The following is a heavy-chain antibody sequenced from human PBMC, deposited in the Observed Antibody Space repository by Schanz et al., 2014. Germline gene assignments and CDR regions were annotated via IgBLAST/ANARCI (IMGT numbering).Heavy chain of an antibody. J-gene: IGHJ5*02. D-gene: IGHD2-8*02. V-gene: IGHV3-23*01. CDR1: GFSFGNYG. CDR3: AKTLFPGGTPTFGT. CDR2: FDAHDGRA. Sequence: EVQLLESGGGLVQPGGSLRLSCEASGFSFGNYGMSWVRQAPGKGLEWVSGFDAHDGRAYYADSAKGRFTISRDNSKSTLYVDMDSLRVADTAVYDCAKTLFPGGTPTFGTWGRGTLVTVSS.